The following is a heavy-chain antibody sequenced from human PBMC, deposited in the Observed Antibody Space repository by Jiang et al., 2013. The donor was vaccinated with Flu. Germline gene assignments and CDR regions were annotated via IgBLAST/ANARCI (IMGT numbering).Heavy chain of an antibody. D-gene: IGHD1-26*01. Sequence: SGAEVKKPGSSVKVSCKSSGGTFSNYAISWVRQAPGQGLEWMGGIIPILNIENYAREFQGRITISADRSTTTAYMELSSLRSQDTALYYCAVGDPGIGDNLNYFDYWGQGTLVTVSS. CDR1: GGTFSNYA. V-gene: IGHV1-69*04. J-gene: IGHJ4*02. CDR2: IIPILNIE. CDR3: AVGDPGIGDNLNYFDY.